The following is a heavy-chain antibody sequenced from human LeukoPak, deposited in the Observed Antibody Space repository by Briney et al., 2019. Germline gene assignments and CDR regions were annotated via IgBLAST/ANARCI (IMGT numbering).Heavy chain of an antibody. Sequence: SETLSLTCAVYGGSFSGYYWSWIRQPPGKGLEWIGEINHSGSTNYNPSLKSRVTISVDTSKNQFSLKLSSVTAADTAVYYCARDPGGSLGDNDDYWGQGTLVTVSS. CDR1: GGSFSGYY. V-gene: IGHV4-34*01. J-gene: IGHJ4*02. CDR3: ARDPGGSLGDNDDY. D-gene: IGHD1-26*01. CDR2: INHSGST.